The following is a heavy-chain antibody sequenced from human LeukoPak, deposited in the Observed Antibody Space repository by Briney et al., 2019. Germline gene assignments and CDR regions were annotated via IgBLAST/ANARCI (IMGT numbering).Heavy chain of an antibody. V-gene: IGHV3-48*01. CDR1: GFTFSSHS. D-gene: IGHD3-3*01. CDR2: ISSSSSTI. Sequence: GGSLRLSCAASGFTFSSHSMNWVRQAPGKGLEWVSYISSSSSTIYYADSVKGRFTISRDNAKNSLYLQMNSLRAEDTAVYYCATYYDFWSGISPRGFDIWGQGTMVTVSS. CDR3: ATYYDFWSGISPRGFDI. J-gene: IGHJ3*02.